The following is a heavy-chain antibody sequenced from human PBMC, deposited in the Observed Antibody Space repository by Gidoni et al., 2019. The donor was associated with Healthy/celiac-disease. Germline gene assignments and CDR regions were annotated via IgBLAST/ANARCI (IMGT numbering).Heavy chain of an antibody. CDR2: IYYSGST. D-gene: IGHD4-17*01. CDR1: GGSISSYY. J-gene: IGHJ4*02. Sequence: QVQLQESGPGLVKPSETLSLTCTVSGGSISSYYWSWIRQPPGKGLEWIGYIYYSGSTNYNPSLKSRVTISVDTSKNQFSLKLSSVTAAETAVYYCARERGTVTTDWGQGTLVTVSS. CDR3: ARERGTVTTD. V-gene: IGHV4-59*01.